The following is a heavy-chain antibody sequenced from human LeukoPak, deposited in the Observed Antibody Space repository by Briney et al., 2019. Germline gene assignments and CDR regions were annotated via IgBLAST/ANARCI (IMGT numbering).Heavy chain of an antibody. J-gene: IGHJ4*02. CDR2: LSDSGVPT. CDR3: AKQRGIYMYRPFED. D-gene: IGHD2/OR15-2a*01. V-gene: IGHV3-23*01. CDR1: GFTFSGYG. Sequence: PGGSLRLSCAGSGFTFSGYGMSWVRQAPGKGLEWVSGLSDSGVPTYYADSVKGRFTISRDNAKNTLYLQMNSLRAEDTAIYYCAKQRGIYMYRPFEDWGQGTLVTVSS.